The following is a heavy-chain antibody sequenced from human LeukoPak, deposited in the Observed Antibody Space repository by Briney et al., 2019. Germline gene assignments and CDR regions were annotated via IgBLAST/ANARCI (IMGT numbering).Heavy chain of an antibody. CDR3: AREGSRYWFDP. V-gene: IGHV4-39*07. D-gene: IGHD6-13*01. J-gene: IGHJ5*02. CDR2: IYHSGST. CDR1: GGSIKSSTYY. Sequence: SETLSLTCSVSGGSIKSSTYYWVWIRQAPGKGLEWIGYIYHSGSTYYNPSLKSRVTISVDRSKNQFSLKLSSVTAADTAVYYCAREGSRYWFDPWGQGTLVTVSS.